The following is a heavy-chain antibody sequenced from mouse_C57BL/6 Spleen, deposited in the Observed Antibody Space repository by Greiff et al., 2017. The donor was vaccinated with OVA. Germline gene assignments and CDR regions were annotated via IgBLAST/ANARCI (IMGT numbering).Heavy chain of an antibody. V-gene: IGHV1-53*01. J-gene: IGHJ3*01. CDR2: INPSNGGT. D-gene: IGHD4-1*02. Sequence: QVQLKQPGTELVKPGASVKLSCKASGYTFTSYWMHWVKQRPGQGLEWIGNINPSNGGTNYNEKFKSKATLTVDKSSSTAYMQLSSLTSEDSAVYYCAREANWGSPFAYWGQGTLVTVSA. CDR3: AREANWGSPFAY. CDR1: GYTFTSYW.